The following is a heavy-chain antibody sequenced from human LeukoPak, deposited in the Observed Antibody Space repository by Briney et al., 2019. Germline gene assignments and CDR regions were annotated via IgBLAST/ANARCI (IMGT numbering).Heavy chain of an antibody. V-gene: IGHV1-58*02. D-gene: IGHD6-13*01. CDR3: AADLRQQLVSPRERRSYYYYYYGMDV. Sequence: ASLKVSCKASGFTFTSSAMQWVRQARGQPLECIGWIVVGIANTNYAQNFQERVTITRDMSTSTAYMELSSLRSEDTAVYYCAADLRQQLVSPRERRSYYYYYYGMDVWGQGTTVTVSS. J-gene: IGHJ6*02. CDR1: GFTFTSSA. CDR2: IVVGIANT.